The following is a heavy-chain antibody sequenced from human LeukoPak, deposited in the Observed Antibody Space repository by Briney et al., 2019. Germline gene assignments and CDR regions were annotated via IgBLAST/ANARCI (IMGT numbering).Heavy chain of an antibody. V-gene: IGHV3-30*02. Sequence: GGSLRLSCAASGLTFRNYGMHWVRQAPGKGLEWVAFIWYDGSNKYYVDSVKGRFTISRDNSKNTLYLQMNSLRAEDTAVYYCAKDPPYSSRYWGQGTLVTVSS. CDR3: AKDPPYSSRY. CDR1: GLTFRNYG. CDR2: IWYDGSNK. D-gene: IGHD6-13*01. J-gene: IGHJ4*02.